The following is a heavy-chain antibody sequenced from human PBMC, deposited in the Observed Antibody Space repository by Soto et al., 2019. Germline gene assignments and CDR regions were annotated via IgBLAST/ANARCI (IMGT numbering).Heavy chain of an antibody. V-gene: IGHV3-43*01. CDR2: ISWDGGST. CDR1: GFTFDDYT. J-gene: IGHJ6*02. CDR3: AKDSTFYGWGVLIYGWAV. Sequence: GGSLRLSCAASGFTFDDYTMHWVRQAPWKGLEWVSLISWDGGSTYYADSVKGRFTISRDNSKNSLYLQMNSLRIEDTALYYCAKDSTFYGWGVLIYGWAVWGQGTTVTVSS. D-gene: IGHD3-10*01.